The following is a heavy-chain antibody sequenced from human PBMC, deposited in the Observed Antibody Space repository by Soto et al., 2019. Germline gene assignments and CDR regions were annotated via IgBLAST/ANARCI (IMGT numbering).Heavy chain of an antibody. CDR3: ARGAAAAGTDWFDA. J-gene: IGHJ5*02. Sequence: EMQLLESGGGLVQPGGSLRLSCAASGFTFISYGMTWVRQAPGKGLEWVSGITTTGRNTYYAESVKGRFTISRENSKNVVYLQMNSLRAEETAVYYCARGAAAAGTDWFDAWGQGTLVIVSS. CDR1: GFTFISYG. CDR2: ITTTGRNT. D-gene: IGHD6-13*01. V-gene: IGHV3-23*01.